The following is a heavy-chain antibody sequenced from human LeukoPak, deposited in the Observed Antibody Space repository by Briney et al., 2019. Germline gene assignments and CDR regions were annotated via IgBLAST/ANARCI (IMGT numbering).Heavy chain of an antibody. D-gene: IGHD6-19*01. V-gene: IGHV1-18*01. Sequence: GASVKVSCKASGYTFTSYGISWVRQAPGQGLEWMGWISAYNGNTNYAQKLQGRVTMTTDTSTSTAYMELRSLRSDDTAVYYCARDDSGAVAGATFDYWGQGTLVTVSS. CDR1: GYTFTSYG. CDR2: ISAYNGNT. CDR3: ARDDSGAVAGATFDY. J-gene: IGHJ4*02.